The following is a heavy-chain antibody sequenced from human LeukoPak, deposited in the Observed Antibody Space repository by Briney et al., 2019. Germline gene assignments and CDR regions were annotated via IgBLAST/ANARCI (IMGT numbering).Heavy chain of an antibody. Sequence: SETLSLTCTVSGGSISSYHWSWIRQPPGRGLEWIGYIYYSGSTTYNPSLKSRLTMSLDTSKNQFSLKLSSVTAADTAVYYCAGDYDSGSCQFDFWGQGILVTVSS. D-gene: IGHD3-10*01. CDR3: AGDYDSGSCQFDF. V-gene: IGHV4-59*01. J-gene: IGHJ4*02. CDR2: IYYSGST. CDR1: GGSISSYH.